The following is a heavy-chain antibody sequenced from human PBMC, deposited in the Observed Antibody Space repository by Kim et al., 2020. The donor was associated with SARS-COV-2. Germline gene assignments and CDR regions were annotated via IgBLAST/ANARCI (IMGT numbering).Heavy chain of an antibody. D-gene: IGHD3-10*01. J-gene: IGHJ4*02. V-gene: IGHV4-34*01. CDR3: ARVRHYGSGGLDY. Sequence: YSPSLKSRVTISVDTSKNQFSLKLSSVTAAGTAVYYCARVRHYGSGGLDYWGQGTLVTVSS.